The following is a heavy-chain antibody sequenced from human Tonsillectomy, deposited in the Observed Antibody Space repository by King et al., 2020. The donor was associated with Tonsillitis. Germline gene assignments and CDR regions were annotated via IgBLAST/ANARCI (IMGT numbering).Heavy chain of an antibody. D-gene: IGHD3-10*01. Sequence: VQLVESGGGLVKPGGSLRISCAASGFTFSNAWRSWFRKAQGKGREWVGRIKSKTEGGTTDYAAPVKGRFAISRDDSKNTLYLQMNSLKTEDTAVYYCTTEWRVYWYDSGSYYNGPGDVWGQGTTVTVSS. V-gene: IGHV3-15*01. CDR1: GFTFSNAW. CDR3: TTEWRVYWYDSGSYYNGPGDV. CDR2: IKSKTEGGTT. J-gene: IGHJ6*02.